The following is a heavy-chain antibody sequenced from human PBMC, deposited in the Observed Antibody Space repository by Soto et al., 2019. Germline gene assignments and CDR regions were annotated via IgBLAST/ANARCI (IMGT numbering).Heavy chain of an antibody. CDR2: ISSSSSTI. V-gene: IGHV3-48*01. CDR1: GFTFSSYS. Sequence: GGSLRLSCAASGFTFSSYSMNWVRQAPGKGLEWVSYISSSSSTIYYADSVKGRFTISRDNAKNSLYLQMNSLRAEDTAVYYCARDLVDIVATGWGVSSHLGDYWGQGTLVTVSS. CDR3: ARDLVDIVATGWGVSSHLGDY. D-gene: IGHD5-12*01. J-gene: IGHJ4*02.